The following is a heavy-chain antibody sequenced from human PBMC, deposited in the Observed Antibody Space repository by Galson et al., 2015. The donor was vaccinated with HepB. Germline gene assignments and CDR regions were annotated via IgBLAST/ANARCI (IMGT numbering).Heavy chain of an antibody. V-gene: IGHV3-30*04. J-gene: IGHJ6*02. D-gene: IGHD2-15*01. Sequence: SLRLSCAASGFTFSNYAMHWVRQAPGKGLEWVAFIVYDGSNTYYADSVTGRFSISRDNSKNTLYLQLNSLRAEDTAVYYCARVKTSECSGGRCFQRPYFYYYALDVWGQGTTVTVSS. CDR3: ARVKTSECSGGRCFQRPYFYYYALDV. CDR1: GFTFSNYA. CDR2: IVYDGSNT.